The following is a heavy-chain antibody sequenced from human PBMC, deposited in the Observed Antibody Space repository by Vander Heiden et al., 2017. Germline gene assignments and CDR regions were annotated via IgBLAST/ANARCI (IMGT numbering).Heavy chain of an antibody. D-gene: IGHD4-4*01. CDR3: ASRAVPTTGSYYYYGMDV. CDR2: IIPIFATA. V-gene: IGHV1-69*01. J-gene: IGHJ6*02. Sequence: QVQLVQSGAEVQKPGSSVKVSCKASRGLFSSYAISWGRQAPGQGLEWMGGIIPIFATANYAKKFQGRVTITADESTSTAYRELSSLRSEETAVYYCASRAVPTTGSYYYYGMDVWGRGTTVTVSS. CDR1: RGLFSSYA.